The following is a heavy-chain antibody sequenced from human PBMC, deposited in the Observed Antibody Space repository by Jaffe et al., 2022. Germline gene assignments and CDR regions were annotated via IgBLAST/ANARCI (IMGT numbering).Heavy chain of an antibody. J-gene: IGHJ4*02. CDR3: ARASIAARPDQKRLDY. V-gene: IGHV3-11*01. Sequence: QVQLVESGGDLVKPGGSLRLSCAASGFTFSDYYMSWIRQAPGKGLEWVSYISSNSDTVYYADSAKGRFTISRDNAKNSLYLQINSLRAEDTAVYYCARASIAARPDQKRLDYWGQGTLLTVSS. CDR2: ISSNSDTV. D-gene: IGHD6-6*01. CDR1: GFTFSDYY.